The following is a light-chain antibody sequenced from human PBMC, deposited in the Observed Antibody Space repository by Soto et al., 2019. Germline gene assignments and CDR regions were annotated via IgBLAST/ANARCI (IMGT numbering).Light chain of an antibody. Sequence: DIVMTQSPDSLAVSLSERATINCKSTQSVLYNSNNKNYLAWYQQKPGQPPKLLIYWASSRDSGVPDRFSGSGSGTDFTLTISSLQAEDVAVYYCQQYYSSPRTFGQGTKVEVK. V-gene: IGKV4-1*01. CDR2: WAS. CDR3: QQYYSSPRT. J-gene: IGKJ1*01. CDR1: QSVLYNSNNKNY.